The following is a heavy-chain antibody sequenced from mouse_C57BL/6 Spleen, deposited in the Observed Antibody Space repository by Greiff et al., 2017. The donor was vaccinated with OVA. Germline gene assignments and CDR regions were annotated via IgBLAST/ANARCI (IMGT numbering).Heavy chain of an antibody. CDR1: GYTFTGYW. Sequence: QVQLQQSGAELMKPGASVKLSCKATGYTFTGYWIEWVKQRPGHGLEWIGEILPGSGSTNYNEKFKGKATFTADTSSNTAYMQLISLTTEDSAIYYCARKDDGYDVGFAYWGQGTLVTVSA. CDR2: ILPGSGST. V-gene: IGHV1-9*01. J-gene: IGHJ3*01. D-gene: IGHD2-2*01. CDR3: ARKDDGYDVGFAY.